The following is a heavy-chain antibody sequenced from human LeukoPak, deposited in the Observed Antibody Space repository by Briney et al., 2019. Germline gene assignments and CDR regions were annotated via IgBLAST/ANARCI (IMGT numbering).Heavy chain of an antibody. V-gene: IGHV4-39*01. Sequence: SETLSLTCTVSGGSISSSSYYWGWIRQPPGKGLEWIGSIYYSGSTYYNPSLKSRVTISVDTSKNQFSLKLSSVTAADTAVYYCARFTAARLYYFDYWGQGTLVTVSS. J-gene: IGHJ4*02. D-gene: IGHD6-6*01. CDR1: GGSISSSSYY. CDR2: IYYSGST. CDR3: ARFTAARLYYFDY.